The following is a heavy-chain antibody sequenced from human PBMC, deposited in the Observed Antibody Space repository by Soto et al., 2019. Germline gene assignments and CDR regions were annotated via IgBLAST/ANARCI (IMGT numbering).Heavy chain of an antibody. CDR1: GYTFTSYG. CDR2: ISAYNGNT. Sequence: QVQLVQSGAEVKKPGASVKVSCKASGYTFTSYGISWVRQAPGQGLEWMGWISAYNGNTNYAQKLQGRVTMTTDTXMRGAXXELRSLRSDDTAVYYCARGFRVGSSWYTWENWFDPWGQGTLVTVSS. V-gene: IGHV1-18*01. D-gene: IGHD6-13*01. J-gene: IGHJ5*02. CDR3: ARGFRVGSSWYTWENWFDP.